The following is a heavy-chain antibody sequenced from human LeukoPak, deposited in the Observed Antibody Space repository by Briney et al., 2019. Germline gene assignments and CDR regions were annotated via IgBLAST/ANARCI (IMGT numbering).Heavy chain of an antibody. D-gene: IGHD3-16*01. Sequence: PGGSLRLSCAASGFTFSSYGMHWVRQAPGKGLEWVAFIRYDGSNKYYADSVKGRFTISRDNSKNTLYLQMNSLRAEDTAVYYCAKDQDPYYSWGRFDYWGQGTLVTVSS. CDR1: GFTFSSYG. CDR2: IRYDGSNK. CDR3: AKDQDPYYSWGRFDY. V-gene: IGHV3-30*02. J-gene: IGHJ4*02.